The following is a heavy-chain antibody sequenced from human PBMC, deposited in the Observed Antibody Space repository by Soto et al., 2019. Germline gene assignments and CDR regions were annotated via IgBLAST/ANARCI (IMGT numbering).Heavy chain of an antibody. D-gene: IGHD4-17*01. V-gene: IGHV3-7*01. J-gene: IGHJ6*03. CDR3: ARDVSRGVTTLGYYYYYVDD. Sequence: PGGSLRLSCAASGFTFSSYWMSWVRQAPGKGLEWVANIKQDGSEKYYVDSVKGRFTISRDNAKNSLYLQMNSLRAEDTAVYYCARDVSRGVTTLGYYYYYVDDWGKGSMVTVSS. CDR2: IKQDGSEK. CDR1: GFTFSSYW.